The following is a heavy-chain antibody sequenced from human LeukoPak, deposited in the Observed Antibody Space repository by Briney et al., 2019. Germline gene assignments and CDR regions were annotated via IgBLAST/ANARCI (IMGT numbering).Heavy chain of an antibody. Sequence: ASVEVSCKASGYTFTSYYMHWVRQAPGQGLEWMGIINPSGGSTSYEQKSQGRVTMTRDMSTSTVYMELSSLRSEDTAVYYCARVNCSGGSCYSSYFDYWGQGTLVTVSS. D-gene: IGHD2-15*01. CDR2: INPSGGST. J-gene: IGHJ4*02. V-gene: IGHV1-46*01. CDR1: GYTFTSYY. CDR3: ARVNCSGGSCYSSYFDY.